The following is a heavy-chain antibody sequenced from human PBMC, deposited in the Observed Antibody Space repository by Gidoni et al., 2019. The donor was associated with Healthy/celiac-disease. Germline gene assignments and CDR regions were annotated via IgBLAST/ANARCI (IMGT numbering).Heavy chain of an antibody. D-gene: IGHD3-16*01. CDR3: ATIFKGLRLGESGFDP. CDR1: GSTLTEYS. J-gene: IGHJ5*02. V-gene: IGHV1-24*01. Sequence: QVQLVQSGAEVKKPGASGKVSSRVSGSTLTEYSMHWVRQAPGKGLEWMGGFDPEDGETIYAQKFQGRVTMTEDTSTDTAYMELSSLRSEDTAVYYCATIFKGLRLGESGFDPWGQGTLVTVSS. CDR2: FDPEDGET.